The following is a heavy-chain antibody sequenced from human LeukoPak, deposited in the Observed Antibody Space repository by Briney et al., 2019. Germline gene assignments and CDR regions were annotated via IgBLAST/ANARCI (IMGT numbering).Heavy chain of an antibody. D-gene: IGHD5-18*01. CDR1: GGSISSYY. CDR2: IYYSGST. CDR3: ARAPGYSYGYGSGWFDP. V-gene: IGHV4-59*01. Sequence: SETLSLTCTVSGGSISSYYWSWIRQPPGKGLEWIGYIYYSGSTNYNPSLKSRVTISVDTSKNQFSLKLSSVTAADTAVYYCARAPGYSYGYGSGWFDPWAVGTLVTVSS. J-gene: IGHJ5*02.